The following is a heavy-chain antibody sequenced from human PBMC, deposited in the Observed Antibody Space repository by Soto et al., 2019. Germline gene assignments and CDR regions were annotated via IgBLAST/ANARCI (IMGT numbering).Heavy chain of an antibody. V-gene: IGHV3-33*01. CDR3: ARWNLVALTIDAFDL. CDR2: IWYDGSNK. J-gene: IGHJ3*01. Sequence: QVHLVETGGGVVQPGRSLRLSCAASGFTFSSDGMHWVRQAPGKGLEWVGIIWYDGSNKYYADSVKGRFTISRDNSKNTLYLQMNSLRAEDTAMYYCARWNLVALTIDAFDLWGQGTMVTVSS. D-gene: IGHD3-3*01. CDR1: GFTFSSDG.